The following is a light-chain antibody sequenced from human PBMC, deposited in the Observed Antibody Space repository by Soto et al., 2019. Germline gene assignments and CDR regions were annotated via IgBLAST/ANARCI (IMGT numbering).Light chain of an antibody. CDR1: QSIDSW. CDR3: QQYHTSPLT. V-gene: IGKV1-5*03. CDR2: KAS. Sequence: DIQMTQSPSTLSASVGDGVSTTCRASQSIDSWLAWYQQKPGKAPKLLIYKASSLESGVPSRFSGSGSGAEFTLTISSLQPDDFATYYCQQYHTSPLTFGGGTKVDIK. J-gene: IGKJ4*01.